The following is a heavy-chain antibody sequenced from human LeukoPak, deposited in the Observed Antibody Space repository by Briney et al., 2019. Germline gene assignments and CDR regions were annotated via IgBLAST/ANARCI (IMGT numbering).Heavy chain of an antibody. J-gene: IGHJ6*03. D-gene: IGHD3-3*01. Sequence: PGGSLRLSCAASRFTLSSYWMHWVRQAPGKGLVWVSRINSDGRSTSYADSVKGRFTISRDNAKNTLYLQMNTLRAEDTAVYYCAKDNVLRFLEGTYYYYYMDVWGKGTTVTVSS. CDR1: RFTLSSYW. CDR3: AKDNVLRFLEGTYYYYYMDV. CDR2: INSDGRST. V-gene: IGHV3-74*01.